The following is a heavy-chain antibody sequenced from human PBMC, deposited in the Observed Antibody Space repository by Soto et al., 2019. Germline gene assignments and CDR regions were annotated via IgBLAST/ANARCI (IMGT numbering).Heavy chain of an antibody. D-gene: IGHD6-13*01. CDR1: GFTFSSYS. CDR2: ISGSGGST. J-gene: IGHJ5*02. Sequence: GGSLRISCAAPGFTFSSYSLSLVRPAPGKGLEWVSAISGSGGSTYYADSVKGRFTISRDNSKNTLYLQMNSLRAEDTAVYYCAKDGYSSSWYDWFDPWGQGTLVTVSS. V-gene: IGHV3-23*01. CDR3: AKDGYSSSWYDWFDP.